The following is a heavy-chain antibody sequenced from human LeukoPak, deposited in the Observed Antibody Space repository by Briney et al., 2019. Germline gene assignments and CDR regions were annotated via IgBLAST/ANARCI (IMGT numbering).Heavy chain of an antibody. D-gene: IGHD2-2*02. CDR2: INPNSGGT. Sequence: ASVKVSCKASGYTFTGYYMHWVRHAPGQGLEWRGWINPNSGGTNYAQKFQGRVTMTRDTSISTAYMELSRLRSDDTAVYYCARISPLCSSTSCYIFDPWGQGTLVTVSS. CDR1: GYTFTGYY. V-gene: IGHV1-2*02. CDR3: ARISPLCSSTSCYIFDP. J-gene: IGHJ5*02.